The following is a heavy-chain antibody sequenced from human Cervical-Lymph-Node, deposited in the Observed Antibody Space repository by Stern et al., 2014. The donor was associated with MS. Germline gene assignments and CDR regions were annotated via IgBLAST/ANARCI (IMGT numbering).Heavy chain of an antibody. V-gene: IGHV3-30*04. CDR3: ARDRVAVAGAAFDY. CDR2: ISYDGSNR. Sequence: VQLVESGGGVVQPVRTLRLSCAASGFTFSSYAMHWVRQAPGKGLEWGAVISYDGSNRYYADSVKGRFTISRDNSKNTLYLQMNSLRAEDTAVYYCARDRVAVAGAAFDYWGQGTLVTVSS. D-gene: IGHD6-19*01. J-gene: IGHJ4*02. CDR1: GFTFSSYA.